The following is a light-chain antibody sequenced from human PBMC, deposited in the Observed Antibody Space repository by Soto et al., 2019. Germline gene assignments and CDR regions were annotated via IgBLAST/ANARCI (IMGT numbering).Light chain of an antibody. Sequence: QSVLTQPPSVSGAPGQRVTISCTGSSSNIGAGFDVHWYQKLPGTAPKLLIFDNTNRPSGVPDRFSASKSGTSASLAISGLQAGDEADYYCSSYTSSSTLEGVFGTGTKLTVL. CDR3: SSYTSSSTLEGV. CDR1: SSNIGAGFD. V-gene: IGLV1-40*01. CDR2: DNT. J-gene: IGLJ1*01.